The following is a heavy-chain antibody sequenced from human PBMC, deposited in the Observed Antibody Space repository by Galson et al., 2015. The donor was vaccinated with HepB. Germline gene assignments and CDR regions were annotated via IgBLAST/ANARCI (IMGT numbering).Heavy chain of an antibody. CDR2: ISDDRSDK. J-gene: IGHJ4*02. CDR1: GFLFSRYV. Sequence: SLRLSCAASGFLFSRYVLHWVRQAPGKGLEWVAAISDDRSDKYHADSVKGRFAISRDNSKNTVFLQMESLRPDDTAVYYCARDPHSLLWFGGMDDWGQGTLVIVSS. CDR3: ARDPHSLLWFGGMDD. D-gene: IGHD3-10*01. V-gene: IGHV3-30*09.